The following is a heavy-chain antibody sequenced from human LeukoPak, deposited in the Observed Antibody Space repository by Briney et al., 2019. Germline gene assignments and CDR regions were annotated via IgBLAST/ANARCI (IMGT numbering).Heavy chain of an antibody. V-gene: IGHV1-18*01. CDR1: GYTFTSYG. Sequence: GASVKVSCKASGYTFTSYGISWVRQAPGQGLEWMGWISAYNGNTNYAQKLQGRVTMTTDTSTSTAYMELRSLGSDDTAVYYCARELKGDYCSSTSCYTGNWFDPWGQGTLVTVSS. CDR2: ISAYNGNT. D-gene: IGHD2-2*02. CDR3: ARELKGDYCSSTSCYTGNWFDP. J-gene: IGHJ5*02.